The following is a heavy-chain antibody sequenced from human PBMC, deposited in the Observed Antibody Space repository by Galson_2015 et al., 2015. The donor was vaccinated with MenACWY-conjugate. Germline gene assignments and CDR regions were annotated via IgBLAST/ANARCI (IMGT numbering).Heavy chain of an antibody. V-gene: IGHV2-5*02. Sequence: PALVKPTQTLTLTCTFSGFSLSTSGVGVGWIRQPPGKALEWLALIYWDDDKRYSPSLRSRLTITKDTSKNHVVLTMTNMDPVYTATYYCSRTGATPGDYWGQGTLVTVSS. D-gene: IGHD2-15*01. CDR3: SRTGATPGDY. CDR2: IYWDDDK. CDR1: GFSLSTSGVG. J-gene: IGHJ4*02.